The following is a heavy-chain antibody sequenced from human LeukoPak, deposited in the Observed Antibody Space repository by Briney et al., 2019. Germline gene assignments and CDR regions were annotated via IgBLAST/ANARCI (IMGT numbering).Heavy chain of an antibody. J-gene: IGHJ4*02. CDR1: GGSISSGGYY. CDR3: ARSKRQLVHFDY. V-gene: IGHV4-31*03. CDR2: FYYSGST. Sequence: PSETLSLTCTVSGGSISSGGYYWSWIRQHPGKGLEWIGYFYYSGSTYYNPSLKSRVTISVDTSKNQFSLKLSSVTAADTAVYYCARSKRQLVHFDYWGQGTLVTVSS. D-gene: IGHD6-13*01.